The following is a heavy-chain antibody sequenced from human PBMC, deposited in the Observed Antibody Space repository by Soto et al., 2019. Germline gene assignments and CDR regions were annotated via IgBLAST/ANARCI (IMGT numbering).Heavy chain of an antibody. D-gene: IGHD3-10*02. J-gene: IGHJ5*02. CDR3: VHRRRSPINLCFRS. V-gene: IGHV2-5*02. CDR2: VYWDDDK. Sequence: QITLKESGPTLVKPTQTLTLSCSFSGFSLDNSAVGWIRQPPGKALEWLAIVYWDDDKRYSPSLETRLSITKDTSKDQLVLTMTDLDPVDTATYYCVHRRRSPINLCFRSWGQGTLVTVSP. CDR1: GFSLDNSAVG.